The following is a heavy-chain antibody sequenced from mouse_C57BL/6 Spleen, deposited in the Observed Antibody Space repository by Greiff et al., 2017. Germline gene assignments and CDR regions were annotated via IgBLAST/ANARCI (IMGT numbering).Heavy chain of an antibody. CDR3: ARVSYYYGSSGYFDY. CDR2: IYPGGGDT. J-gene: IGHJ2*01. D-gene: IGHD1-1*01. CDR1: GYAFSSYW. Sequence: QVQLQQSGAELVKPGASVKISCKASGYAFSSYWMNWVKQRPGKGLEWIGQIYPGGGDTNYNGKFKGKATLTADKSSSTAYMQLSSLTSEDSAVYFCARVSYYYGSSGYFDYWGQGTTLTVSS. V-gene: IGHV1-80*01.